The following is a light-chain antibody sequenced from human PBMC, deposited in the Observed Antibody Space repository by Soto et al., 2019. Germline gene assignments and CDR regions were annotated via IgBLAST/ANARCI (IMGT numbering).Light chain of an antibody. J-gene: IGLJ1*01. CDR2: YND. Sequence: QSALTQPPSVSEAPRQRVTISCSGSNSNIGNNEVSWYQQLPGKAPKLLIFYNDLLPSGVSDRFSGSKSGTSASLAISGLQSEDEADYYSASWDDSLTVYVFGTGTKVTVL. CDR3: ASWDDSLTVYV. V-gene: IGLV1-36*01. CDR1: NSNIGNNE.